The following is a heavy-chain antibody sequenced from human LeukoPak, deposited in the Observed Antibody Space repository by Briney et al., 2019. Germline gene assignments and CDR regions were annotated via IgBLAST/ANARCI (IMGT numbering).Heavy chain of an antibody. Sequence: PSETLSLTCTVSGGSISSHYWSWIRQAPGKGLECIGYIYISGATNYNPSHRSRVTLSLDPSRNQFSLRLTSVTAADTAVYYCARTARVFDSWGPGILVTVSS. CDR1: GGSISSHY. CDR3: ARTARVFDS. CDR2: IYISGAT. D-gene: IGHD3-10*01. J-gene: IGHJ4*02. V-gene: IGHV4-4*09.